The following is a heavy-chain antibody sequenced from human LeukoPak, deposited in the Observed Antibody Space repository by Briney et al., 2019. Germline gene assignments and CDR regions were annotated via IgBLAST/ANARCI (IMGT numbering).Heavy chain of an antibody. Sequence: SVKVSCKASGGTFSSYAISWVRQAPGQGLKWMGRIIPILGIANYAQKFQGRVTITADKSTSTAYMELSSLRSEDTAVYYCARDQKAITMVRGALYYFDYWGQGTLVTVSS. CDR2: IIPILGIA. CDR3: ARDQKAITMVRGALYYFDY. CDR1: GGTFSSYA. D-gene: IGHD3-10*01. J-gene: IGHJ4*02. V-gene: IGHV1-69*04.